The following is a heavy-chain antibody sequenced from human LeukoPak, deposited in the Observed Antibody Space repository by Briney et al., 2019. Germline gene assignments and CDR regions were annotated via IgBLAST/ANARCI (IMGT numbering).Heavy chain of an antibody. Sequence: PGGSLRLSCAASGFTFSSYSMNWVRQAPGKGLEWVSSISSSSSYIYYADSVKGRFTISRDNAKNSLYLQMNSLRAEDTAVYYCAKGIAVAASGGFDYWGQGTLVTVSS. D-gene: IGHD6-19*01. CDR3: AKGIAVAASGGFDY. V-gene: IGHV3-21*01. CDR2: ISSSSSYI. J-gene: IGHJ4*02. CDR1: GFTFSSYS.